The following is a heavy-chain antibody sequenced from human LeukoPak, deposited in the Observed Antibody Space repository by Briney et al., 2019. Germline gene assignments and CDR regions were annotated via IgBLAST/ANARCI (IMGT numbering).Heavy chain of an antibody. CDR2: IYYSGST. V-gene: IGHV4-61*01. CDR1: GGSVSSGSYH. D-gene: IGHD2-2*01. Sequence: SETLSLTCTVSGGSVSSGSYHWSWIRQPPGKGLEWIGYIYYSGSTNYNPSLKSRVTISVDTSKNQFSLKLSSVTAADTAVYYCARQRFSCLVEGPLDFDYWGQGTLVTVSS. J-gene: IGHJ4*02. CDR3: ARQRFSCLVEGPLDFDY.